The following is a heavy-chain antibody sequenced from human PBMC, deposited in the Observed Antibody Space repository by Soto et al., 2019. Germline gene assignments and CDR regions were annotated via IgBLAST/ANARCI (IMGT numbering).Heavy chain of an antibody. CDR2: TYYTSRWYN. V-gene: IGHV6-1*01. Sequence: PSQTLSLTCAISGDSVSNKSAAWNLMRQSPSRGLEWLGGTYYTSRWYNDYAVSVMGRITINPDTSRNQFSLQLNSVTPEDTAVYYCARDRSPGSTSWYDCWGQGALVTVS. D-gene: IGHD2-2*01. CDR1: GDSVSNKSAA. CDR3: ARDRSPGSTSWYDC. J-gene: IGHJ5*01.